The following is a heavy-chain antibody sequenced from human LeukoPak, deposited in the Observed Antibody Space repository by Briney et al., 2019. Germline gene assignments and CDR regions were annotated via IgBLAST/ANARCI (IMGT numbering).Heavy chain of an antibody. V-gene: IGHV5-10-1*01. D-gene: IGHD1-26*01. J-gene: IGHJ4*02. CDR3: ATLGSISV. CDR2: IDPTDSYT. Sequence: GESLKISCKGSGYSFTTYWISWVRQMPGKGLEWMGKIDPTDSYTNYNPSFQGRVTISADKSISTAYLQWSSLQASDTAMYYCATLGSISVWGQGTLVTVSS. CDR1: GYSFTTYW.